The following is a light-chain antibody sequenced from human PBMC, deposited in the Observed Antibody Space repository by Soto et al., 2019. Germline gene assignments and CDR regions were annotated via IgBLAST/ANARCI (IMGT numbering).Light chain of an antibody. J-gene: IGKJ2*01. Sequence: DIQMTQSPSSLSASVGDRVTITCRASQSISSYLNWYQQKPGKAPKLLIYAASSLQSGVPSRFSGSGSRTDFTLTISSLQPEDFATYYCQQSYSTPHTFGQGPKVNI. V-gene: IGKV1-39*01. CDR1: QSISSY. CDR2: AAS. CDR3: QQSYSTPHT.